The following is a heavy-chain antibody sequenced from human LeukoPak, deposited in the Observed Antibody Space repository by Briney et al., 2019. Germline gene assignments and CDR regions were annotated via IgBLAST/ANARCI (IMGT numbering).Heavy chain of an antibody. CDR2: ISGSGGST. Sequence: PGGSLRLSCAASGFTFSSYAMSWVRQAPGKGLEWVSAISGSGGSTYCADSVKGRFTISRDNSKNTLYLQMNSLRAEDTAVYYCAKTPAKIPFSGSYYYFDYWGQGTLVTVSS. V-gene: IGHV3-23*01. D-gene: IGHD1-26*01. J-gene: IGHJ4*02. CDR3: AKTPAKIPFSGSYYYFDY. CDR1: GFTFSSYA.